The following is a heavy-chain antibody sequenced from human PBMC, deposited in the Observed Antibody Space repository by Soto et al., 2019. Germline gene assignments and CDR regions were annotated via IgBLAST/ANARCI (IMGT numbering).Heavy chain of an antibody. J-gene: IGHJ4*02. CDR3: ARGGVLRFLEWYSYYFDY. CDR2: ISSSSSYI. D-gene: IGHD3-3*01. Sequence: GGSLRLSCAASGFTFSSYSMNWVRQAPGKGLEWVSSISSSSSYIYYADSVKGRFTISRDNAKNSLYLQMNSLRAEDTAVYYCARGGVLRFLEWYSYYFDYWGQGTLVTVSS. V-gene: IGHV3-21*01. CDR1: GFTFSSYS.